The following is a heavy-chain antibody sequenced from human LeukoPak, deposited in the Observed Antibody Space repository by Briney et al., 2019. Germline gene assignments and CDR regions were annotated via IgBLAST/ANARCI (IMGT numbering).Heavy chain of an antibody. CDR2: IWYDGSNK. J-gene: IGHJ3*02. D-gene: IGHD3-22*01. Sequence: GGSLRLSCAASGFTFSSYGMHWVRQAPGKGLEWVAVIWYDGSNKYYADSVKGRFTISRDNSKNTLYLQMNSLRAEDTAVYYCARDHPNYYDSSGYYFPYGAFVIWGQGTMVTVSS. CDR3: ARDHPNYYDSSGYYFPYGAFVI. CDR1: GFTFSSYG. V-gene: IGHV3-33*01.